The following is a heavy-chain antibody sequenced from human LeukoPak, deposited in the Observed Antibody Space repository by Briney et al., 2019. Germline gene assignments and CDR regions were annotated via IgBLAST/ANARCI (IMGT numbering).Heavy chain of an antibody. J-gene: IGHJ5*02. CDR1: AGSFNNYY. V-gene: IGHV4-34*01. CDR3: ARGRGVVVVAATYNWFAP. CDR2: INHSGST. Sequence: SETLSLTCAVYAGSFNNYYWSWIRQPPGKGLEWIGEINHSGSTNYNPSLKSRVTISVGTSKNQFSLKLSSVTAADTAVYYCARGRGVVVVAATYNWFAPWGQGTLVTVSS. D-gene: IGHD2-15*01.